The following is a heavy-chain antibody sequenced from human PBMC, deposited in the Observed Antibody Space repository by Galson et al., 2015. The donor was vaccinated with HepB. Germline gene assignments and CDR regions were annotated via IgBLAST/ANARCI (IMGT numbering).Heavy chain of an antibody. D-gene: IGHD4-17*01. CDR2: ISWNSGSI. J-gene: IGHJ4*02. V-gene: IGHV3-9*01. Sequence: SLRLSCAASGFTFDDYAMHWVRHAPGKGLEWVSGISWNSGSIGYADSVKGRFTISRDNAKNSLYLQMNSLRAEDTALYYCAKDTGLRLGRAPFDYGFQGTLVTVPS. CDR3: AKDTGLRLGRAPFDY. CDR1: GFTFDDYA.